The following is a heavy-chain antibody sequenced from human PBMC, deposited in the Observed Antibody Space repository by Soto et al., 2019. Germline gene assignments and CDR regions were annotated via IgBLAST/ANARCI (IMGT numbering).Heavy chain of an antibody. D-gene: IGHD3-10*01. CDR2: ISDSGGNT. V-gene: IGHV3-23*01. CDR3: SKWSGFGDA. Sequence: EVQLTESGGGLVQPGGSLRLSCPASGFTFSSSSMTWVRQAPGKGLEWVSGISDSGGNTWYADSVKGRFTISRDNSKNTLFLQMNSLRAEDTAVYFCSKWSGFGDAWGQGTLVTVSS. J-gene: IGHJ5*02. CDR1: GFTFSSSS.